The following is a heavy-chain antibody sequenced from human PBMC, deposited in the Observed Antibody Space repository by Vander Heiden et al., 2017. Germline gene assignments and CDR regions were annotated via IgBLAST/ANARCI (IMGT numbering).Heavy chain of an antibody. CDR1: GFTFADYA. D-gene: IGHD2-15*01. Sequence: EVQLVESGGGLVQPGGSLRLSCAASGFTFADYAMHWVRQAPGKGLEWVSGISWNSGTIGYADSVKGRFTISRDNAKNSMYLQMNSLRAEDTALYYCAKAGINDGWFALLDYWGQGTLVTVSS. V-gene: IGHV3-9*01. CDR2: ISWNSGTI. CDR3: AKAGINDGWFALLDY. J-gene: IGHJ4*02.